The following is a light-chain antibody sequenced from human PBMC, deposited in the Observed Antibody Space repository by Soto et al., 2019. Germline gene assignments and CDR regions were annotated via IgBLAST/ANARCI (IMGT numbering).Light chain of an antibody. V-gene: IGKV3-15*01. CDR2: DAS. CDR1: QSVSTN. Sequence: EVVMTQSPATLSVSPGERVTLSCRASQSVSTNLVWYQQKPGQPPKLLFYDASTRATGIPARFSGSGSATEFTLTISSLQSEDFAVYYCQQFKIWPPWTFGQGTKVEIK. CDR3: QQFKIWPPWT. J-gene: IGKJ1*01.